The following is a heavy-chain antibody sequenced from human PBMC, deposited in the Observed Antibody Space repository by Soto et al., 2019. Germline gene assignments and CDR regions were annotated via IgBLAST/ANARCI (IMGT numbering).Heavy chain of an antibody. J-gene: IGHJ6*02. CDR3: ARAHGYYDFWSGYYRAPYYYYGMDV. D-gene: IGHD3-3*01. Sequence: SETLSLTCAVSGYSISSGYYWGWIRQPPGKGLEWIGSIYHSGSTYYNPSLKSRVTISVDTSKNQFSPKLSSVTAADTAVYYCARAHGYYDFWSGYYRAPYYYYGMDVWGQGTTVTVSS. V-gene: IGHV4-38-2*01. CDR1: GYSISSGYY. CDR2: IYHSGST.